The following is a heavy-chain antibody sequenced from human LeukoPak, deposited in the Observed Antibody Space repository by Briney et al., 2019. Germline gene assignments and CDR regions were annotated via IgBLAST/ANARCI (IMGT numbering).Heavy chain of an antibody. V-gene: IGHV4-39*01. Sequence: PSGTLSLTCTVSGGSISSSSFYWGWIRQPPGKGLEWIGSIYYSGSTYYNPSLKSRVTISVDTSKNQFSLKLSSVTAADTAVYYCARREVYSNYGYFDYWGQGTLVTVSS. CDR3: ARREVYSNYGYFDY. J-gene: IGHJ4*02. D-gene: IGHD4-11*01. CDR1: GGSISSSSFY. CDR2: IYYSGST.